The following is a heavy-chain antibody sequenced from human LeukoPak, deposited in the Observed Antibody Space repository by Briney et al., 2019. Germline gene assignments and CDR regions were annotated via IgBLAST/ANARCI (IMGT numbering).Heavy chain of an antibody. CDR1: GYTFTIYY. D-gene: IGHD4-17*01. CDR3: ARDDDYGTY. Sequence: ASVKVSCKASGYTFTIYYIHWVRQAPGQGLEWMGVINPSGGSTSYAQKFQGRVTMTRDTSTSTVNLELSSLRSEDTAVYYCARDDDYGTYWGQGTLVTVSS. CDR2: INPSGGST. J-gene: IGHJ4*02. V-gene: IGHV1-46*01.